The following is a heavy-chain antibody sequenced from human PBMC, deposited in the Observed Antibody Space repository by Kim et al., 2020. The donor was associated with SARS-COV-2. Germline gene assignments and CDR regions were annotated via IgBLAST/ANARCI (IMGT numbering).Heavy chain of an antibody. J-gene: IGHJ3*02. V-gene: IGHV4-59*01. Sequence: SETLSLTCTVSGGSISSYYWSWIRQPPGKGLEWIGYIYYSGSTNYNPSLKSRVTISVDTSKNQFSLKLSSVTAADTAMYYCARESSSSYAFDIWGQGTMVTVSS. D-gene: IGHD6-6*01. CDR3: ARESSSSYAFDI. CDR1: GGSISSYY. CDR2: IYYSGST.